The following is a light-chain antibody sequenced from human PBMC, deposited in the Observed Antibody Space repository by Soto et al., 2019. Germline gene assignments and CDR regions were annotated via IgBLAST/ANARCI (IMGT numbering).Light chain of an antibody. Sequence: DIPMTQSPSSLSASVGNRVTLTCRASQSITTYLNWYQQKPGKAPKLLIYAASSLQSEVPSRFSGSGSGTDFTLTISSLQPEDFATYYCQQTYSSPSTFGQGTKLEI. CDR1: QSITTY. J-gene: IGKJ2*01. CDR2: AAS. CDR3: QQTYSSPST. V-gene: IGKV1-39*01.